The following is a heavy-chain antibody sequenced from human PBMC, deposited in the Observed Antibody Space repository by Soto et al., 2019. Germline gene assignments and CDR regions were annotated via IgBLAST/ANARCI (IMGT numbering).Heavy chain of an antibody. CDR3: AHRLEGYDWNSGNFDP. D-gene: IGHD1-7*01. CDR1: GFSLTTYGVG. CDR2: IYWDDDK. V-gene: IGHV2-5*02. Sequence: QITLKESGPTLVKPTQTLTLTCTFSGFSLTTYGVGVGWIRQPPGEALEWLVLIYWDDDKRYSPSLKSRLSITKDTSKHHVVLTTTNMDPVDTATYYCAHRLEGYDWNSGNFDPWGQGTLVTVSS. J-gene: IGHJ5*02.